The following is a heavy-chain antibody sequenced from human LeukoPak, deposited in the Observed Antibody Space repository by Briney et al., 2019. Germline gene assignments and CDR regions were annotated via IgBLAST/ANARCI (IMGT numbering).Heavy chain of an antibody. CDR1: GGSFSGYY. V-gene: IGHV4-34*01. D-gene: IGHD4-17*01. Sequence: NPSETLSLTCAVYGGSFSGYYWSWIRQPPGKGLEWIGEINHSGSTNYNPSLKSRVTISVDTSKNQFSLKLSSVTAADTAVYYCARGGGYGDYSNWFDPWGQGTLVTVSS. J-gene: IGHJ5*02. CDR2: INHSGST. CDR3: ARGGGYGDYSNWFDP.